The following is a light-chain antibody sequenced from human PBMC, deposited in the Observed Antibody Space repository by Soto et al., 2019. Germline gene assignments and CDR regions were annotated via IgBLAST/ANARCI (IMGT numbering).Light chain of an antibody. V-gene: IGKV1-5*03. CDR1: QSISYF. Sequence: DIQMTQSPSTLSASVGDRVTITCRASQSISYFLAWYQVKPGEAPKLLIYKASVLESGVPSRFSGSGSGTDFTLTISSLQPDDFATYFCLDSNNYLYTFGQGTKLEI. CDR2: KAS. CDR3: LDSNNYLYT. J-gene: IGKJ2*01.